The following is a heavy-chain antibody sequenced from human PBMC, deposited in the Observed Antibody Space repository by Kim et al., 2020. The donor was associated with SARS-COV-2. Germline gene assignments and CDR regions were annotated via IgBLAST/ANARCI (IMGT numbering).Heavy chain of an antibody. D-gene: IGHD6-6*01. Sequence: DSVKGGLTISRDNSKITLYLQMNSLRAEDTAVYYCATDKYSSSSSGLFDYWGQGTLLTFSS. V-gene: IGHV3-66*01. CDR3: ATDKYSSSSSGLFDY. J-gene: IGHJ4*02.